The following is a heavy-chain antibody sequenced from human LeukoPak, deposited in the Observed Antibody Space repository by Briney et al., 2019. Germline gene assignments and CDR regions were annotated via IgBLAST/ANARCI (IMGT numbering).Heavy chain of an antibody. D-gene: IGHD3-10*01. V-gene: IGHV3-23*01. J-gene: IGHJ6*03. CDR3: AKTWRGRGYYGYGPSEYFYYMDV. CDR2: ITDSGGKK. CDR1: GFSFNIYG. Sequence: GGSLRLSCAASGFSFNIYGMAWVRQAPGRGLEWVSFITDSGGKKYYADSVKGRFTISRDNSKNTLWLQMNSLRGEDTAVYYCAKTWRGRGYYGYGPSEYFYYMDVWGKGTTVTISS.